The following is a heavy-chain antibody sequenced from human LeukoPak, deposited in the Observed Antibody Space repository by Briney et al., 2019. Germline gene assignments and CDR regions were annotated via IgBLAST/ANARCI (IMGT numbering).Heavy chain of an antibody. CDR3: AGQNYCYYYMDL. V-gene: IGHV4-4*07. J-gene: IGHJ6*03. Sequence: SETLSLTCTVSGGSISSYYWSWIRQPAGKGLEWIGRIYTSGSTNYNPSLKSRVTMSVDTSKNQFSLKLSSVTPADTAVYYCAGQNYCYYYMDLWRKETAVTVSS. CDR1: GGSISSYY. CDR2: IYTSGST.